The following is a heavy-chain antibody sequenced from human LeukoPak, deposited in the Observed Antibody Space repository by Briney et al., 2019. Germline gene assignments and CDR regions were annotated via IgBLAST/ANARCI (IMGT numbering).Heavy chain of an antibody. CDR3: AKDAPIDY. V-gene: IGHV3-30*02. J-gene: IGHJ4*02. CDR1: GFTFSSYG. Sequence: GGSLRLSCAASGFTFSSYGMHWVRQAPGKGLEWVAFIRYDGSNIYYADSLKGRFTISRDNSKNTLYLQMNSLRAEDTAVYYCAKDAPIDYWGQGTLVTVSS. CDR2: IRYDGSNI.